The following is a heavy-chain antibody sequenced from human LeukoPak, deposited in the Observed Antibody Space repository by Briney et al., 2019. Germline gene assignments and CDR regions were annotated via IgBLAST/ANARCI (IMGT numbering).Heavy chain of an antibody. CDR1: GGSISSGDYY. CDR2: IYYSGST. D-gene: IGHD1-1*01. J-gene: IGHJ4*02. CDR3: ARERGTATDY. Sequence: PSQTLSLTCTVSGGSISSGDYYWSWIRQPPGKGLEWIGYIYYSGSTNYNPSLKSRVTISVDTSKNQFSLNLSSVTAADTAMYYCARERGTATDYWGQGTLVTVSS. V-gene: IGHV4-30-4*01.